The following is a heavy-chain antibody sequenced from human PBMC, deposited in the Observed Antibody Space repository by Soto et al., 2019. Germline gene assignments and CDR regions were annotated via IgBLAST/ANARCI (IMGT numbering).Heavy chain of an antibody. J-gene: IGHJ6*03. CDR3: ARDHYIWSGLSYYYYYMDV. Sequence: EVQLVESGGGLVQPGGSQRLSCAASGFTVSSNYMSWVRQAPGKGLEWVSVIYSGGSTYYADSVKGRFTISRDNSKNTLYLQMNSLRAEDTAVYYCARDHYIWSGLSYYYYYMDVWGKGTTVTVSS. CDR2: IYSGGST. CDR1: GFTVSSNY. V-gene: IGHV3-66*01. D-gene: IGHD3-3*01.